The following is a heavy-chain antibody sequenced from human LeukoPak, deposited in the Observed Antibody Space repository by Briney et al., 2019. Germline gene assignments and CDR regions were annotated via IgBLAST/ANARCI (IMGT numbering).Heavy chain of an antibody. CDR1: GFTFSSYE. Sequence: GGSLRLPCAASGFTFSSYEMNWVGQAPGKGLEWVSSISSSSSYIYYADSVKGRFTISRDNAKNSLYLQMNSLRAEDTAVYYCTVTSDDAFDIWGQGTMVTVSS. V-gene: IGHV3-21*01. CDR3: TVTSDDAFDI. J-gene: IGHJ3*02. CDR2: ISSSSSYI. D-gene: IGHD4-17*01.